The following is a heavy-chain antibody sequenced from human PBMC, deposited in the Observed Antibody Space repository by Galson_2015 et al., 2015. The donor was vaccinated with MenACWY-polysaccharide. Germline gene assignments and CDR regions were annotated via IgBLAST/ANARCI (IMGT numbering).Heavy chain of an antibody. Sequence: SLRLSCAASGFDFSSYAMSWVRQAPGKGLEWVSTMSGRHGYTYYADSVKGRFTISRDNSKNTLYLQMNNLRADDTAIYSCATHPKGTDSRWYDYWGQGTLVTVSS. D-gene: IGHD3-22*01. CDR3: ATHPKGTDSRWYDY. J-gene: IGHJ4*02. CDR1: GFDFSSYA. V-gene: IGHV3-23*01. CDR2: MSGRHGYT.